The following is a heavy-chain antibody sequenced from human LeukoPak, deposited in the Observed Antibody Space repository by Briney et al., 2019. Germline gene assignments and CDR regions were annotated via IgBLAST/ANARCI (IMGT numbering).Heavy chain of an antibody. CDR3: ARDKGYYHYYYYYMDV. J-gene: IGHJ6*03. CDR1: GFTFSSYS. Sequence: GGSLRLSCAASGFTFSSYSMNWVRQAPGKGLEWVSSISSGSSYIYYADSVKGRFTISRDNAKNSLYLQMNSLRAEDTAVYYCARDKGYYHYYYYYMDVWGKGTTVTVSS. V-gene: IGHV3-21*01. CDR2: ISSGSSYI. D-gene: IGHD3-3*01.